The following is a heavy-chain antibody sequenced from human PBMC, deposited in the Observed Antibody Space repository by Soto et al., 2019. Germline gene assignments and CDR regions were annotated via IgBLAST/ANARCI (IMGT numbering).Heavy chain of an antibody. V-gene: IGHV1-3*01. CDR3: PIDFYSSSFFWFDA. CDR2: ITAGDGKT. D-gene: IGHD2-2*01. CDR1: GYNFTQYT. J-gene: IGHJ5*02. Sequence: QVHLVQSGAEVKKPGASVKVSCKASGYNFTQYTIHWVRQAPGQRLEWMGWITAGDGKTQYSKKFQTRVTIRSDVSATTVYMDLNSLRSEDTAVYYCPIDFYSSSFFWFDAWGRGTLVIVSS.